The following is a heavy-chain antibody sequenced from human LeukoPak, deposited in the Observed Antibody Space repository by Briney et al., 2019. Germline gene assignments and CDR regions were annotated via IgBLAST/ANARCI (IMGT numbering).Heavy chain of an antibody. D-gene: IGHD6-19*01. Sequence: GSLRLSCAASGFTFSSYAMSWVRQAPGKGLEWVSAISGSGGSTYYADSVKGRFTTSRDNSKNTLYLQMNSLRAEDTAVYYCAKDSTVAVAGFFDYWGQGTLVTVSS. V-gene: IGHV3-23*01. J-gene: IGHJ4*02. CDR3: AKDSTVAVAGFFDY. CDR1: GFTFSSYA. CDR2: ISGSGGST.